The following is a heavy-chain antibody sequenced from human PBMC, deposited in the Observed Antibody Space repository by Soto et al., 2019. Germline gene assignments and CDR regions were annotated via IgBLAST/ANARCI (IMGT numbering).Heavy chain of an antibody. V-gene: IGHV3-30*09. J-gene: IGHJ2*01. CDR2: MSSDGSNI. CDR3: ARDHTNNGWYVWYFNL. D-gene: IGHD6-19*01. CDR1: GFIFSNSA. Sequence: QVQLVEYGGSVVQPGRSLTLSCEASGFIFSNSALHWVRQAPGKGLEWVAAMSSDGSNIKYADSVRGRFAISRDNSKNSLYLHMNSLRPEDTAVYYCARDHTNNGWYVWYFNLWGRGTLVTVSS.